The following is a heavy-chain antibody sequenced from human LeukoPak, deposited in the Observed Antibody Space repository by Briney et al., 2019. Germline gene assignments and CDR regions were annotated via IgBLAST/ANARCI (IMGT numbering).Heavy chain of an antibody. D-gene: IGHD5-18*01. Sequence: ASVTVSCKASGYTFTGYYMHWVRQAPGQGLEWMGWINPNSGGTNYAQKFQGRVTMTRDTSISTAYMELSRLRSDDTAVYYCARVSYGYSFPRDRSIFDYWGQGTLVTVSS. CDR3: ARVSYGYSFPRDRSIFDY. CDR1: GYTFTGYY. J-gene: IGHJ4*02. CDR2: INPNSGGT. V-gene: IGHV1-2*02.